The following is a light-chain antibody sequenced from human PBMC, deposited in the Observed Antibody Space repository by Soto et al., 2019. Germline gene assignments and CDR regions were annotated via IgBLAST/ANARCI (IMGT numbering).Light chain of an antibody. V-gene: IGKV3D-20*02. J-gene: IGKJ5*01. CDR2: GAS. CDR3: QQRSNWIT. Sequence: EIVMTQSPATVPVSPGERVTLSCRASQSVSIDLAWYQQKPGQDPRLLIYGASSRATGIPDRFSGSGSGTDFTLTISSLEPEDFAVYYCQQRSNWITFGQGTRLEIK. CDR1: QSVSID.